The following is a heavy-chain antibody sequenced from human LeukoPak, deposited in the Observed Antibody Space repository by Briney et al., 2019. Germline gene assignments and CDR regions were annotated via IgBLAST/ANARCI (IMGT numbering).Heavy chain of an antibody. CDR3: ARERYDSSGHWHFDL. CDR2: ISGSSGST. J-gene: IGHJ2*01. CDR1: GFTFTTFA. V-gene: IGHV3-23*01. Sequence: GGSLRLSCAASGFTFTTFAMSWVRQAPGKGLEWVSTISGSSGSTYYADSVKGRFTMSRDNSMNTVYLQMNSLRAEDTALYYCARERYDSSGHWHFDLWGRGTLVTVSS. D-gene: IGHD3-22*01.